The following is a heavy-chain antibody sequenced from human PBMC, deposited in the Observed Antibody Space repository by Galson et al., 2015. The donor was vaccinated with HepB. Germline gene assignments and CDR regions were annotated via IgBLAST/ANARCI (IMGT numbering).Heavy chain of an antibody. CDR2: ARNKANSYTT. V-gene: IGHV3-72*01. CDR1: GFTFSDHY. D-gene: IGHD3-22*01. CDR3: ARLLKDSSGYWNLDY. J-gene: IGHJ4*02. Sequence: SLRLSCAASGFTFSDHYMDWVRQAPGKGLEWVGRARNKANSYTTEYAASVKGRFTISRDDSENSLYLQMKSVKTEDTAVYYCARLLKDSSGYWNLDYWGQGTLVTVSS.